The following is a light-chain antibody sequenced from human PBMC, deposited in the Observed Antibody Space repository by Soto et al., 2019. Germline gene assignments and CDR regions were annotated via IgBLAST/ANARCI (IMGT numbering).Light chain of an antibody. J-gene: IGKJ2*01. CDR2: GAS. Sequence: EIVLTQSPGTLSLSPGGRATLSCRASQTVSSTYLAWYQQKPGQAPRLLIYGASNRATGIPDRFSGSGSGTDFTLTINGLEPEDFAVYYCQQYGSSSTFGQATTLEIK. CDR1: QTVSSTY. CDR3: QQYGSSST. V-gene: IGKV3-20*01.